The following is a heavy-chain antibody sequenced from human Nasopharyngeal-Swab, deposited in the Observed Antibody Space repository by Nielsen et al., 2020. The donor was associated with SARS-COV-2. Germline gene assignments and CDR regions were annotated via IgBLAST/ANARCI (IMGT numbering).Heavy chain of an antibody. CDR3: ARGFDY. V-gene: IGHV4-59*13. CDR1: GGSIRSYY. J-gene: IGHJ4*02. Sequence: SETLSLTCTVSGGSIRSYYWSWIRQPPGKGLEWIGYIYYSGSTHYTPSLKSRVTISVDTSKNQFSLKLSSVTAADTAVYYCARGFDYWGQGTLVTVSS. CDR2: IYYSGST.